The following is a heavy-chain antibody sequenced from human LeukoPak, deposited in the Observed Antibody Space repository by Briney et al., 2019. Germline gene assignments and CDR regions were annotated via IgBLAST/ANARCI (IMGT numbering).Heavy chain of an antibody. Sequence: GASVKVSCKASGYTFASFGITWVRQAPGQGLEWMGWINTHNGDTNYAQKLQDRVTMTTDTSTSTAYMELRSLRSDDTAVYYCARDGYRLSGYFYYMDVWGKGTTVTVSS. J-gene: IGHJ6*03. CDR3: ARDGYRLSGYFYYMDV. D-gene: IGHD2-2*03. CDR1: GYTFASFG. CDR2: INTHNGDT. V-gene: IGHV1-18*01.